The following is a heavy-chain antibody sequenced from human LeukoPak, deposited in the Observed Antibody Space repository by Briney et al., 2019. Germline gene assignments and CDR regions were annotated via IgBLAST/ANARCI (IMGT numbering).Heavy chain of an antibody. J-gene: IGHJ5*02. V-gene: IGHV3-49*03. CDR2: VRSEGYGGTT. CDR1: GFTFGDYA. Sequence: GRSLRLSCTASGFTFGDYAMNWFRQAPGKGPEWVGFVRSEGYGGTTEYAASVKGRFTISRDDSKTIAYLQMSSLKTEDSAVYYCARGRTADCGGDCYSDHWGQGTLVTVSS. D-gene: IGHD2-21*02. CDR3: ARGRTADCGGDCYSDH.